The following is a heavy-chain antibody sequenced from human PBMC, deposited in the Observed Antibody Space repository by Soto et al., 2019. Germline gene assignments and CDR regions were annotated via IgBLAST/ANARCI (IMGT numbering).Heavy chain of an antibody. V-gene: IGHV1-69*13. Sequence: SSVKVSCKASGGTFSGYAISWVRQAPGQGLEWMGGIIPIFGTANYAQKFQGRVTITADESTSTAYMELSSLRSEDTAVYYCARVRGLSYYYDSSGYYFDYWGQGTLVTVSS. CDR2: IIPIFGTA. CDR1: GGTFSGYA. CDR3: ARVRGLSYYYDSSGYYFDY. D-gene: IGHD3-22*01. J-gene: IGHJ4*02.